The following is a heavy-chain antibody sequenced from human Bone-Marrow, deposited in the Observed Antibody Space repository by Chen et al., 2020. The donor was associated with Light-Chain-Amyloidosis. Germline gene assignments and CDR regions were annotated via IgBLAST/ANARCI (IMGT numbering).Heavy chain of an antibody. D-gene: IGHD2-21*01. CDR1: GGSVSSGSYY. CDR3: ARWTYFSDSGGHTFWYFDL. Sequence: QVQLQESGPGLVKPSETLSLTCTVPGGSVSSGSYYWSWIRQPPGKGLEWIGYIYYSGSTNYNPSLKSRVTISEDTSKNQFSLKLSSVTAADTAVYYCARWTYFSDSGGHTFWYFDLWGRGTLVTVSP. V-gene: IGHV4-61*01. CDR2: IYYSGST. J-gene: IGHJ2*01.